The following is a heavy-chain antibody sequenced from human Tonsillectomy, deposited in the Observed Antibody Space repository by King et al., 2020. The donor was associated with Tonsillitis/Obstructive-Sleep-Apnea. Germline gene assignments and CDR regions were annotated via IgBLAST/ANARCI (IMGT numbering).Heavy chain of an antibody. D-gene: IGHD2-2*01. CDR3: ARLEGGVVPAAPDY. V-gene: IGHV5-51*01. J-gene: IGHJ4*02. Sequence: VQLVESGSEVKKPGESLKISCKGSGYSFTSYWIGWVRRMPGKGLKWMGIIYPGDSDTRYSPSFQCQVTISADKSICTAYLQWSSLKASDTAMYYCARLEGGVVPAAPDYWGQGTLVTVSS. CDR2: IYPGDSDT. CDR1: GYSFTSYW.